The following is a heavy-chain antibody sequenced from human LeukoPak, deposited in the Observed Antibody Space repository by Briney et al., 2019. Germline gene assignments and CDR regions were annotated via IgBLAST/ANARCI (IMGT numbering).Heavy chain of an antibody. CDR1: GFTLSSYW. CDR3: AEAASVRGVSY. CDR2: INGDGSTT. Sequence: GGSLRLSCAASGFTLSSYWMHWVCQAPGKGPLWVSHINGDGSTTNYADSVKGRFTISRDNAKNTLYLQMNSLRAEDTAVYYCAEAASVRGVSYWGQATLVTVSS. D-gene: IGHD3-10*01. J-gene: IGHJ4*02. V-gene: IGHV3-74*01.